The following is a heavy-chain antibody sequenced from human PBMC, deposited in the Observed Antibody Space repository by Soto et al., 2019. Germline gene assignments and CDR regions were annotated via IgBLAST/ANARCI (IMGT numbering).Heavy chain of an antibody. CDR1: GFTFSSYG. D-gene: IGHD5-18*01. CDR2: ISYDGSNK. Sequence: GGSLRLSCAASGFTFSSYGMHWVRQAPGKGLEWVAVISYDGSNKYYADSVKGRFTISRDNSKNTLYLQMNSLRAEDTAVYYCAKDSQYKIGYSYGSYYYYGMDVWGQGTTVTVSS. V-gene: IGHV3-30*18. CDR3: AKDSQYKIGYSYGSYYYYGMDV. J-gene: IGHJ6*02.